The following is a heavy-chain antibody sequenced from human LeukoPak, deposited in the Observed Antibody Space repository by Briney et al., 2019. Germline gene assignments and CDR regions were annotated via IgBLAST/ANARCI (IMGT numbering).Heavy chain of an antibody. CDR1: GFTFSSYS. CDR3: SRRTGSTVNDAFDI. Sequence: GGSLRLSCAASGFTFSSYSMNWVRQAPGKGLEWVSIISGSGGTTYYADSVKGQFTISRDNSKNTLYVQMNSLRAEDTAVYYCSRRTGSTVNDAFDIWGQGTMVTVSS. D-gene: IGHD1-7*01. J-gene: IGHJ3*02. V-gene: IGHV3-23*01. CDR2: ISGSGGTT.